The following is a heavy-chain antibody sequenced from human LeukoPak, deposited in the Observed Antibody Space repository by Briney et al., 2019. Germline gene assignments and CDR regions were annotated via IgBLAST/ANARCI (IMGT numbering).Heavy chain of an antibody. CDR2: ISHSGST. D-gene: IGHD1-26*01. Sequence: SETLSLTCAVSGDSISSGTYSWTWIRQPPGKGLEWIGFISHSGSTYYNPSLKSRVTMSVYTSKNQFSLKLSSVTAADTAVYYCASHPSGSSFDYWGQGTLVTVSS. V-gene: IGHV4-30-2*01. J-gene: IGHJ4*02. CDR3: ASHPSGSSFDY. CDR1: GDSISSGTYS.